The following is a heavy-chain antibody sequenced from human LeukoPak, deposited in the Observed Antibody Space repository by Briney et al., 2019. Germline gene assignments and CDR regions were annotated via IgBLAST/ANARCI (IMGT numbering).Heavy chain of an antibody. V-gene: IGHV3-23*01. Sequence: GGSLRLSCAASAFTFSNFAMSWFRQAPGKGLEWVSVISGSGGRAYYADSLKGPFTISRDNSKNTVFLQMNSLRVENTAVYYCAKGAQDFGDSTTDYGGQGTLVTVSS. D-gene: IGHD4-17*01. CDR3: AKGAQDFGDSTTDY. J-gene: IGHJ4*02. CDR2: ISGSGGRA. CDR1: AFTFSNFA.